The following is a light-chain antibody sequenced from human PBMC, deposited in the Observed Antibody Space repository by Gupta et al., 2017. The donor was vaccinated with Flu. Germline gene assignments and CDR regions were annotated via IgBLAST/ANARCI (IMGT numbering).Light chain of an antibody. J-gene: IGKJ1*01. V-gene: IGKV3-20*01. CDR3: QQYGSSSGWT. Sequence: ELVLTQSPGTLSLSPGERATLSCRASQSVSSNYLAWYQQKPGQAPRLLISGASSRATGIPDRFSGSGSGTDFTLTISRLEPEDFAVYYCQQYGSSSGWTFGQGTKVEIK. CDR1: QSVSSNY. CDR2: GAS.